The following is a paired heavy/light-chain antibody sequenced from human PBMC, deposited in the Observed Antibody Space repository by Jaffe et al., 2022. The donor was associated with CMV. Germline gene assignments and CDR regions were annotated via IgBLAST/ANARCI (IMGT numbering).Light chain of an antibody. Sequence: EVVMTQSPATLSVSPGERVTLSCRASQSIRSNLAWYQQKPGQAPRLLIYGASTRATGIPARFSGSGSGTEFTLTISSLQSEDFAVYYCQEYNNWPTYTFGQGTKLEMK. V-gene: IGKV3-15*01. CDR2: GAS. CDR1: QSIRSN. J-gene: IGKJ2*01. CDR3: QEYNNWPTYT.
Heavy chain of an antibody. J-gene: IGHJ6*02. CDR3: SRRWYSTGWLGGRTPENHNYGMDV. CDR1: GGSITSSTYS. Sequence: QLQLQESGPGLVKPSETLSLTCTVSGGSITSSTYSWAWIRQPPGKGLEWIGSMYNGGSTYYNPSLKSRVTISVDTSKNHFSLKVISVTAADTAVYYCSRRWYSTGWLGGRTPENHNYGMDVWGQGTTVTVSS. V-gene: IGHV4-39*02. D-gene: IGHD6-19*01. CDR2: MYNGGST.